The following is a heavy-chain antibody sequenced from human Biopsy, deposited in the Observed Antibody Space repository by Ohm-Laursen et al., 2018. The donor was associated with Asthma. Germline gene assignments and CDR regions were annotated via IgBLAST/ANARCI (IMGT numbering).Heavy chain of an antibody. CDR1: EFPFSSYA. J-gene: IGHJ6*02. V-gene: IGHV3-23*01. Sequence: SLRLSCAASEFPFSSYAMNWVRQAPGKGLEWVSSISGNGDNTHYSDSVQGRFIISRDNSKNTLYLQMNSLRVEDTATYFCAKDKVGAANSYQYGMDVWGQGTTVTVSS. D-gene: IGHD1-26*01. CDR2: ISGNGDNT. CDR3: AKDKVGAANSYQYGMDV.